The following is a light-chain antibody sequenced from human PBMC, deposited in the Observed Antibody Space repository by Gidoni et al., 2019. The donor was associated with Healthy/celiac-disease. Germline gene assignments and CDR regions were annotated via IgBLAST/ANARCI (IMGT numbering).Light chain of an antibody. CDR2: AAS. Sequence: DIQLTQSPSFLSASVRDRVTITCRASQGISSYLDWYQQKPGKAPKLLIYAASTLQSGVPSRFSGSGSGTEFTLTISSLQPEDFATYYCQQLNSYPLTFGGGTKVEIK. V-gene: IGKV1-9*01. CDR1: QGISSY. J-gene: IGKJ4*01. CDR3: QQLNSYPLT.